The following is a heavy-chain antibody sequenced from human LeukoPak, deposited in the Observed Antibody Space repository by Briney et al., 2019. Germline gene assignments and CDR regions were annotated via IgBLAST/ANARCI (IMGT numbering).Heavy chain of an antibody. D-gene: IGHD3-22*01. V-gene: IGHV3-30-3*01. CDR3: ARDMYYYDSSGSMVCAFDI. Sequence: PGGSLRLSCAASGFTFSSYAMHWVRQAPGKGLEWVAVISYDGSNKYYADSVKGRFTISRDNSKNTLYLQMNSLRAEDTAVYYCARDMYYYDSSGSMVCAFDIWGQGTMVTVSS. J-gene: IGHJ3*02. CDR2: ISYDGSNK. CDR1: GFTFSSYA.